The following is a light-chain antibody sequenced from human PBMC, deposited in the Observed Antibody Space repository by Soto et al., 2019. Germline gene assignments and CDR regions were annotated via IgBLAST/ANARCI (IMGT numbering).Light chain of an antibody. CDR1: QGIRNA. Sequence: AIQMTQSPSSLSASVGDRVTITCRASQGIRNALGWYQQKPGKAPKLLIYAASSLQSGVPSRFSGSATGTDFTLTISSLQPEDFATYYCLQDYNYPRTFGQGTKVEIK. CDR3: LQDYNYPRT. J-gene: IGKJ1*01. V-gene: IGKV1-6*01. CDR2: AAS.